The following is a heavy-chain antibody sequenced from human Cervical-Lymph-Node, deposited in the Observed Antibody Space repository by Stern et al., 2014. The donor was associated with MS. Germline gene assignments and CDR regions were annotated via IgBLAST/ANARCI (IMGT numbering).Heavy chain of an antibody. CDR1: GFTFSSYA. V-gene: IGHV3-23*01. CDR3: AMHYYGSGSRRWFDP. D-gene: IGHD3-10*01. J-gene: IGHJ5*02. Sequence: EVQLLESGGGLVQHGGSLRLSCAASGFTFSSYAMSWVRQAPGKGLEWVSAISGSGGSTYYADSVKGRFTISRDNSKNTLYLQMNSLRAEDTAVYYCAMHYYGSGSRRWFDPWGQGTLVTVSS. CDR2: ISGSGGST.